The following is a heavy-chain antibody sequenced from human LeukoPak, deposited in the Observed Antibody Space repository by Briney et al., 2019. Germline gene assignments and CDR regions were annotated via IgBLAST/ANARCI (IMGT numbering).Heavy chain of an antibody. J-gene: IGHJ6*02. CDR3: TTDYGDYDYYYYGMDV. CDR2: IKSKTDGGTT. CDR1: GFTFSNAW. V-gene: IGHV3-15*01. Sequence: PGGSLRLSCAASGFTFSNAWMSWVRQAPGKGLEWVGRIKSKTDGGTTDYAAPVKGRFTISRDDSKNTLYLQMNSLKTEDTAVYYCTTDYGDYDYYYYGMDVWGQGTTVTVSS. D-gene: IGHD4-17*01.